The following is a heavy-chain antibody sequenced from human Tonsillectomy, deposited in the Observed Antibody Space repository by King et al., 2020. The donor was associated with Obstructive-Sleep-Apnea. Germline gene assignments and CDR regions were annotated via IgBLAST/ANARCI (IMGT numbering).Heavy chain of an antibody. CDR3: SRSTEYSNYEAY. J-gene: IGHJ4*02. D-gene: IGHD4-11*01. V-gene: IGHV4-31*03. Sequence: QLQESGPGLVMPSHTLSLTCTVSDDSISSSDYYWGWIRQHPGKGLEWIGCISHRGGPYYNPSLKSRLTISLETSQKPFFLKLSSVTAADTSVYYCSRSTEYSNYEAYWGQGILVTVSS. CDR1: DDSISSSDYY. CDR2: ISHRGGP.